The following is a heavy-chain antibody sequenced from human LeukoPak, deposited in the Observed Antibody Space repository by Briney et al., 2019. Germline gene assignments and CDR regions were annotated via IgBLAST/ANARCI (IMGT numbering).Heavy chain of an antibody. Sequence: ASVKVSCQASGYTFTAYYMHWVRQAPGQGLEWMGWINPNSGVTNYAQKFQGRVTMTRDTSISTAYMELSRLRSDDTAVFYCARQADNNWFDTWGQGTLVTVSS. J-gene: IGHJ5*02. D-gene: IGHD2-15*01. CDR3: ARQADNNWFDT. CDR2: INPNSGVT. CDR1: GYTFTAYY. V-gene: IGHV1-2*02.